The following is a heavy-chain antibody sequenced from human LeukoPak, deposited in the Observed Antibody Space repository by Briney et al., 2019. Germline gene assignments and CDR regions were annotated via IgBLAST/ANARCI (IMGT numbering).Heavy chain of an antibody. CDR1: GFTFSSYG. D-gene: IGHD6-19*01. J-gene: IGHJ4*02. CDR3: AREVAVAGTNYFDY. CDR2: LDWNGGST. Sequence: GGSLRLSCAASGFTFSSYGMHWVRQAPGKGLEWVSGLDWNGGSTGYADSVRGRFTISRDNAKNSLYLQMNSLRAEDTALCYCAREVAVAGTNYFDYWGQGTLVTVSS. V-gene: IGHV3-20*04.